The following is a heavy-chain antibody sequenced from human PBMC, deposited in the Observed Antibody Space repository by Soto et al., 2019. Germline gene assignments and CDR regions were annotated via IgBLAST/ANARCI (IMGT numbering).Heavy chain of an antibody. CDR1: GGSISSYY. CDR2: IYYSGST. D-gene: IGHD2-15*01. Sequence: SETLSLTCTVSGGSISSYYWSWIRQPPGKGLEWIGYIYYSGSTYYNPSLKSRVTISVDTSKNQFSLKLSSVTAADTAVYYCARVYEYCSGGSCYTHFDYWGQGTLVTVSS. V-gene: IGHV4-59*12. CDR3: ARVYEYCSGGSCYTHFDY. J-gene: IGHJ4*02.